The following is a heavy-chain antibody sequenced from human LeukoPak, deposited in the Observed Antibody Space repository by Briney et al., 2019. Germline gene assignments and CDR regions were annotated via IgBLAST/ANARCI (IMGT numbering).Heavy chain of an antibody. V-gene: IGHV4-34*01. J-gene: IGHJ3*02. D-gene: IGHD6-13*01. Sequence: PSETLSLTCAVYGGSFSGYYWSWIRQPPGKGLEWIGEINHSGSTNYNPSLKSRVTISVGTSKNQFSLKLSSVTAADTAVYYCARRSPGSGIAAAGAYDAFDIWGQGTMVTVSS. CDR1: GGSFSGYY. CDR2: INHSGST. CDR3: ARRSPGSGIAAAGAYDAFDI.